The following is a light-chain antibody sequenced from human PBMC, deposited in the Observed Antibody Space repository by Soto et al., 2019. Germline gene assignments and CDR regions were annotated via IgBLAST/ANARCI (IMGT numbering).Light chain of an antibody. J-gene: IGKJ3*01. V-gene: IGKV3-11*01. Sequence: EIVLTQSPATLSLSPGERATLSCRASQSVGSYLAWYQQKAGQSPRLLIYDASKRASGIPARFSGSGSGTDFTLTISSLEPEDFAAYYCQQRDRWPPIFTFGPGTKVDI. CDR3: QQRDRWPPIFT. CDR1: QSVGSY. CDR2: DAS.